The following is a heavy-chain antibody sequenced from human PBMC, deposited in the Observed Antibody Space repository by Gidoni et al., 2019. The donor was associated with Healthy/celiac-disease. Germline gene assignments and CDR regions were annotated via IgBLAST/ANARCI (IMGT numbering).Heavy chain of an antibody. CDR1: GGSFSGYY. Sequence: QVQLQQWGAGLLKPSETLSLTCAVYGGSFSGYYWSWIRQPPGKGLEWIGEINHSGSTNYNPSLKSRVTISVDTSKNQFSLKLSSVTAADTAVYYCARGRRYQLLYSRSQLGFDPWGQGTLVTVSS. CDR3: ARGRRYQLLYSRSQLGFDP. D-gene: IGHD2-2*02. V-gene: IGHV4-34*01. CDR2: INHSGST. J-gene: IGHJ5*02.